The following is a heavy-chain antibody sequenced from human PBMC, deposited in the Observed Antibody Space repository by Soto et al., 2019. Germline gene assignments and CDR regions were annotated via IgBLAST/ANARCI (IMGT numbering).Heavy chain of an antibody. D-gene: IGHD6-6*01. Sequence: NPSETLSLTCTVSGGSVTSGGYYWSWIRQPPRKGLEWIGYNHYSGSTDYNPSLKSRVTISVDTSKNQFSLKLNSVTAADTAIYYCARVDVMVSARRYFDYWGQGALVTVSS. CDR2: NHYSGST. CDR3: ARVDVMVSARRYFDY. V-gene: IGHV4-61*08. CDR1: GGSVTSGGYY. J-gene: IGHJ4*02.